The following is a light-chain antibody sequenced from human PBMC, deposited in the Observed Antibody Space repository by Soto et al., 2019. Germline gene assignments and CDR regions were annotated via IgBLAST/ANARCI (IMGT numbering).Light chain of an antibody. J-gene: IGLJ2*01. CDR2: EGS. V-gene: IGLV2-23*01. Sequence: QSVLTQPRSVSGSPGQSVTISCTGTSSDVGSYNLVSWYQQHPGKAPKLMIYEGSKRPSGVSNRFSGSKSGNTASLTISGLQAEDEADYYCCSYAGSSTLVFGEGTKLTVL. CDR3: CSYAGSSTLV. CDR1: SSDVGSYNL.